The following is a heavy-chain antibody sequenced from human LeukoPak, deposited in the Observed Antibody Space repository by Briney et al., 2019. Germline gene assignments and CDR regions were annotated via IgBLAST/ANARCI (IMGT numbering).Heavy chain of an antibody. CDR1: GGSFSYYY. CDR2: IKHDGSEK. Sequence: ETLSLTCAVYGGSFSYYYWSWIRQAPGKGLEWVASIKHDGSEKYYVDSVRGRFTISRDNTKNLLYLQMSSLRAEDTAVYYCATDRGWRTSGYYLYYFEYWGQGTLVTFSS. J-gene: IGHJ4*02. D-gene: IGHD3-3*01. CDR3: ATDRGWRTSGYYLYYFEY. V-gene: IGHV3-7*01.